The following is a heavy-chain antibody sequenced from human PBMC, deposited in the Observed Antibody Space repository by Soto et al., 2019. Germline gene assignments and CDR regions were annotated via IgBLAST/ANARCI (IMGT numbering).Heavy chain of an antibody. Sequence: GGSLRLSCAASGFTFRSFTMNWVRQAPGKGLGWVSTISSNSAYIYYTDALRGRFTISRDNAKNSLHLQMNSLRAEDTAVYYCTRDASRDSSARGWFDPWGPGTLVTVSS. V-gene: IGHV3-21*01. CDR3: TRDASRDSSARGWFDP. J-gene: IGHJ5*02. CDR2: ISSNSAYI. CDR1: GFTFRSFT. D-gene: IGHD6-13*01.